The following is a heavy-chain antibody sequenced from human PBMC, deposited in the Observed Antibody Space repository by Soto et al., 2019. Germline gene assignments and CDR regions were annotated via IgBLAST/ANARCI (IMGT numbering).Heavy chain of an antibody. J-gene: IGHJ4*02. Sequence: SETLSLTCTVSGGSISSGGYYWSWIRQHPGKGLEWIGYIYYSGSTYYNPSLKSRVTISVDTSKNQFSLKLSSVTAADTAVYYCAGDLVTETYYFDYWGQGTLVTVSS. CDR3: AGDLVTETYYFDY. CDR1: GGSISSGGYY. D-gene: IGHD3-16*02. CDR2: IYYSGST. V-gene: IGHV4-31*03.